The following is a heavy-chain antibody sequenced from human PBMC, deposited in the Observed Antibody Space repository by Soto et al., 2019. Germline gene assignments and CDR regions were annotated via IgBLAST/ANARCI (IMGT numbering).Heavy chain of an antibody. V-gene: IGHV4-59*12. J-gene: IGHJ4*02. CDR1: NCSISGFY. CDR2: IHYSGRT. Sequence: PSETLSLTCSVSNCSISGFYWTWIRQPPGKIPEWIGYIHYSGRTDYNPSLTSRATMSVDTSKNQFSLNLKSITAADTAVYYCVRVGVGIGNHFDSWGRGTLVTVSS. D-gene: IGHD1-26*01. CDR3: VRVGVGIGNHFDS.